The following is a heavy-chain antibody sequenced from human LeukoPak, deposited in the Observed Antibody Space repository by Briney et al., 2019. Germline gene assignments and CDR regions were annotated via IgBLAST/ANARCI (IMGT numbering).Heavy chain of an antibody. CDR3: ARRGDILTDYAFDY. J-gene: IGHJ4*02. D-gene: IGHD3-9*01. V-gene: IGHV4-39*01. CDR2: IYYSGTT. CDR1: GGSINSNSHH. Sequence: PSETLSLTCSVSGGSINSNSHHWDWIRQAPGPGLEWIVNIYYSGTTSYTPSLKSRVTISVDTSKNQFSLRLSSVTAADTAVYYCARRGDILTDYAFDYWGQGTLVTVSS.